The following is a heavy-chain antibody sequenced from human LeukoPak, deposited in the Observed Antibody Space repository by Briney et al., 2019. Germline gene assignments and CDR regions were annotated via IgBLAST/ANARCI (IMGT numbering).Heavy chain of an antibody. V-gene: IGHV4-39*07. CDR2: IYYSGST. CDR1: GGSISSSGYY. Sequence: PSETLSLTCTVSGGSISSSGYYWGWIRQPPGKGLEWIGNIYYSGSTYYNPSLKSRVTISVDTSKNQFSLKLSSVTAADTAVYYCASHDYGDSFFVYWGQGTLVTVSS. J-gene: IGHJ4*02. D-gene: IGHD4-17*01. CDR3: ASHDYGDSFFVY.